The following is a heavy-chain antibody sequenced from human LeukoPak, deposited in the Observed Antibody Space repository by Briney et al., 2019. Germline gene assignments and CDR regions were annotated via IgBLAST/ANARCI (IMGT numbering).Heavy chain of an antibody. J-gene: IGHJ5*02. CDR1: GFTFSSYA. Sequence: AGSLSLSCAASGFTFSSYAMSWVRQAPGKGLKWVSAISGSGGSTYYADSVKGRFTISRDNSKNTLYLQINSLRAEDTAVYYCAKDLSFGVVIMDWFDPWGQGTLVTVSS. CDR3: AKDLSFGVVIMDWFDP. V-gene: IGHV3-23*01. CDR2: ISGSGGST. D-gene: IGHD3-3*01.